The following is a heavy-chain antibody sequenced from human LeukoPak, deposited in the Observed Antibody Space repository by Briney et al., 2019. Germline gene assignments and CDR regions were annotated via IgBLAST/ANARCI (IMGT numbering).Heavy chain of an antibody. CDR2: IYYSGST. CDR3: ARAVDILTGYYYFDY. Sequence: SETLSLTCTVSGGSISSYYWSWIRQPPGKGLEWIGYIYYSGSTNYNPSLKSRVTISVDMSKNQFSLKLSSVTAADTAVYYCARAVDILTGYYYFDYWGQGTLVTVSS. CDR1: GGSISSYY. J-gene: IGHJ4*02. V-gene: IGHV4-59*01. D-gene: IGHD3-9*01.